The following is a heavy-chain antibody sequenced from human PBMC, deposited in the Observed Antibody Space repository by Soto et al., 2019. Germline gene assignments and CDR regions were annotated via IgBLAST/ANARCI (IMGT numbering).Heavy chain of an antibody. Sequence: HPGGSLRLSCAASGFTFSSYVMSWVRQAPGKGLEWVSTISGSGTSTYYADSVKGRFTISRDNSKNTLYLQMNSLRAEDTAVYYCAKDLCAYSSGSCYFDYWGQGTLVTVSS. J-gene: IGHJ4*02. CDR3: AKDLCAYSSGSCYFDY. V-gene: IGHV3-23*01. D-gene: IGHD6-19*01. CDR1: GFTFSSYV. CDR2: ISGSGTST.